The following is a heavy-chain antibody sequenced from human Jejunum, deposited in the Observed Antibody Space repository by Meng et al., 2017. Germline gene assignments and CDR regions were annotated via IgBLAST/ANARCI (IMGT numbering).Heavy chain of an antibody. CDR1: GITLSSNS. CDR3: ANLVRR. J-gene: IGHJ4*02. V-gene: IGHV3-23*01. CDR2: ITGNGGTT. Sequence: GESLKISCAASGITLSSNSMSWVRQAPGKGLEWVSVITGNGGTTYYADSVKGRFTISRDTSKNTLYLQMNSLRAEDTAVYYCANLVRRWGQGALVTVSS.